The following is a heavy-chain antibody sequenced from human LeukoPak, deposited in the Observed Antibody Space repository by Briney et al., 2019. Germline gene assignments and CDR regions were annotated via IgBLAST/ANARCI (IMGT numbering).Heavy chain of an antibody. V-gene: IGHV3-7*01. CDR2: IKQDGSEK. Sequence: GGSLRLSCAASGFTFSSNWMSWVRQAPGEGLEWGANIKQDGSEKYYVDSVKGRFTISRDNAKNSLYLQMNSLRAEDTAVYYCARTDIVVVPAAAGAFDIWGQGTMVTVSS. CDR3: ARTDIVVVPAAAGAFDI. J-gene: IGHJ3*02. D-gene: IGHD2-2*01. CDR1: GFTFSSNW.